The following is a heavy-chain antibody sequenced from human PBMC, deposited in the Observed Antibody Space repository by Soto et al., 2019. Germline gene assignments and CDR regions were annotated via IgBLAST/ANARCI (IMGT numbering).Heavy chain of an antibody. Sequence: GASVKVSCTASGGTFSIYAISWVRKAPGQGLEWMGRIIPIFGTANYEQKFQGRVTITADESTSTADMELSSLRSEDTAGYYCARDPYGPRGRDAFDIWGQGTMVTVSS. CDR2: IIPIFGTA. J-gene: IGHJ3*02. CDR3: ARDPYGPRGRDAFDI. D-gene: IGHD4-17*01. CDR1: GGTFSIYA. V-gene: IGHV1-69*13.